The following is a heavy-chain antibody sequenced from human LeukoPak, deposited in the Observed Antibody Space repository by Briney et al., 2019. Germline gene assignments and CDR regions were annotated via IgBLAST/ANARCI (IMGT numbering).Heavy chain of an antibody. V-gene: IGHV3-21*01. J-gene: IGHJ4*02. CDR3: AREYYYDSSGYYYVY. CDR2: ISSSSNYI. D-gene: IGHD3-22*01. Sequence: GGSLRLSCAASGFTFSSYNMNWVRQAPGKGLEWVASISSSSNYIYYVDSVKGRFTISRDNAKNSLYLQMNSLRAEDTAVYYCAREYYYDSSGYYYVYWGQGTLVTVSS. CDR1: GFTFSSYN.